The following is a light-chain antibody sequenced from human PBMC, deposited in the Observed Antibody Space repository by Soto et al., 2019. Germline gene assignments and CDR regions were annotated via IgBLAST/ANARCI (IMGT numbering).Light chain of an antibody. V-gene: IGKV3-11*01. CDR2: DAS. CDR3: HQRDNGGT. CDR1: QSVSRY. Sequence: VLTQSPATLSLYPGERATLSCRASQSVSRYLAWYQQKPGQAPRLLIYDASNRATGIQARFSGSGSGTDFTLTISSLEPEDFAVYYCHQRDNGGTFGPGTKVDIK. J-gene: IGKJ3*01.